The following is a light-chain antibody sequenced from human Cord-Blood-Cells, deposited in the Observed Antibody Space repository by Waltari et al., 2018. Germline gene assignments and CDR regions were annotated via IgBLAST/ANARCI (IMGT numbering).Light chain of an antibody. Sequence: DIVMTQSPDSLAVSLGETATINCKSSQSVLYSSNNKNYLAWYQQKPGPPPKLLIYWASTRESGVPDRFSGSGSGTDFTLTISSLQAEDVAVYYCQQYYSTLTWTFGQGTKVEIK. J-gene: IGKJ1*01. CDR3: QQYYSTLTWT. V-gene: IGKV4-1*01. CDR2: WAS. CDR1: QSVLYSSNNKNY.